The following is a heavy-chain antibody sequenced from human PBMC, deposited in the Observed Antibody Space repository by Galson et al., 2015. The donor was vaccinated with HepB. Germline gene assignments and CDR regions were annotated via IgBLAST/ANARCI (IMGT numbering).Heavy chain of an antibody. J-gene: IGHJ1*01. Sequence: SLRLSCAASGFTFINAWMSWVRQAPGKGLEWVGRIKSKTDGGTTDYAAPVKGRFTISRDDSKNTLYLQMNSLKTEDTAVYYCTADWGSGWLEHWGQGTLVTVSS. D-gene: IGHD6-19*01. V-gene: IGHV3-15*01. CDR1: GFTFINAW. CDR3: TADWGSGWLEH. CDR2: IKSKTDGGTT.